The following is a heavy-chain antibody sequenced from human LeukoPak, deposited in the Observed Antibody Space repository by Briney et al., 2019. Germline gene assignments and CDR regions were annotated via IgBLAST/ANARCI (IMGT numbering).Heavy chain of an antibody. Sequence: ASVKVSCKASGYTSTSYYMHWVRQAPGQALEWMGIINPSGGSTSYAQKFQGRVTMTRDTSTSTVYMELSSLRSQDTGVYYCARDGYGDYGFDYWGQGTLVTVSS. CDR3: ARDGYGDYGFDY. CDR2: INPSGGST. J-gene: IGHJ4*02. D-gene: IGHD4-17*01. V-gene: IGHV1-46*03. CDR1: GYTSTSYY.